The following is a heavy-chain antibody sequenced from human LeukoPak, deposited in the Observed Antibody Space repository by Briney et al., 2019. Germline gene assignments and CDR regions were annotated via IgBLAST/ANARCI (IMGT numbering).Heavy chain of an antibody. V-gene: IGHV3-23*01. D-gene: IGHD3-22*01. J-gene: IGHJ4*02. CDR2: ISGSGGST. CDR3: AKSGYRDSSGYYYPLCPDY. CDR1: GFTFSSYA. Sequence: GGSLRLSCAASGFTFSSYAMGWVRQAPGKGLEWVSAISGSGGSTYYADSVKGRFTISRDNSKNTLYLQMNSLRAEDTAVYYCAKSGYRDSSGYYYPLCPDYWGQGTLVTVSS.